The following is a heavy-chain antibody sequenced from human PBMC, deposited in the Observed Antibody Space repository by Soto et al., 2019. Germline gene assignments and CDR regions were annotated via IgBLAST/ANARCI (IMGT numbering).Heavy chain of an antibody. V-gene: IGHV3-53*01. D-gene: IGHD6-13*01. CDR2: MHSDVTT. J-gene: IGHJ5*02. CDR3: ARQLSGSWYNWFDP. CDR1: GFSVTANS. Sequence: GGSLRLSCAASGFSVTANSMSWVRQAPGKGLEWVSVMHSDVTTYYAGSVKGRFIISRDNSKNTLYPQMSNLRGEDTAGYFCARQLSGSWYNWFDPWGQGTLVTVS.